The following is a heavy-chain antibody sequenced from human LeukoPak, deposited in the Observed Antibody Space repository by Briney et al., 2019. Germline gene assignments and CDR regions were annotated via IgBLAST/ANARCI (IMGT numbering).Heavy chain of an antibody. J-gene: IGHJ3*02. Sequence: GGSLRLSCAASGFTSGNYWMSWVRQAPGQRLEWLAHIKQDGIETYYLDSVRGRFTISRDSARNSVYLQMNSLRADETAVYFCARFIASPGPDAFDIWGQGTLVTVSS. D-gene: IGHD6-13*01. CDR3: ARFIASPGPDAFDI. V-gene: IGHV3-7*01. CDR1: GFTSGNYW. CDR2: IKQDGIET.